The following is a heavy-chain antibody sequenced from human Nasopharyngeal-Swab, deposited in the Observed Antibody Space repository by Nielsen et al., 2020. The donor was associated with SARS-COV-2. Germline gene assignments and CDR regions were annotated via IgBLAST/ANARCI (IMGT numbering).Heavy chain of an antibody. Sequence: SGPTLVKPTQTLTLTCTFSGLSLSTSGVGVGWIRQPPGKALEWLALIYWDDDKRYSPSLKSRLTTTKDTSKNQVVRTMTNMDPVDTATYYCAHSSSTAYYFDYWGQGTLVTVSS. J-gene: IGHJ4*02. CDR1: GLSLSTSGVG. D-gene: IGHD6-13*01. CDR3: AHSSSTAYYFDY. V-gene: IGHV2-5*02. CDR2: IYWDDDK.